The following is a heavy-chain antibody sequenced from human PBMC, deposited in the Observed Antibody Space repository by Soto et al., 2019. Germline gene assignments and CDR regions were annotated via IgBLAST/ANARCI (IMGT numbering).Heavy chain of an antibody. V-gene: IGHV4-31*03. CDR1: GGSIGSGGYY. Sequence: QVQLQESGPGLVKPSQTLSLTCTVSGGSIGSGGYYWSWIRQHPGKGLEWIEYIYYSGSTYYNPSLKSRVTISVDTSKNQFSLKLSSVTAADTAVYYCARGLLNDYDYYGMDVWGQGTTVTVSS. J-gene: IGHJ6*02. CDR2: IYYSGST. D-gene: IGHD2-8*01. CDR3: ARGLLNDYDYYGMDV.